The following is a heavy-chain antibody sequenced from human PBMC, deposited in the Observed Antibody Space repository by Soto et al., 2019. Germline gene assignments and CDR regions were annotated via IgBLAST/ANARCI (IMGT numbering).Heavy chain of an antibody. D-gene: IGHD3-16*02. CDR1: GFTFSSYW. CDR3: AKDLYYDYVWGSYRYYYYYYGMDV. J-gene: IGHJ6*02. Sequence: GGSLRLSCAASGFTFSSYWMSWVRQAPGKGLECVANIKEDGSNKYYADSVKGRFTISRDNSKNTLYLQMNSLRAEDTAVYYCAKDLYYDYVWGSYRYYYYYYGMDVWGQGTTVTVSS. V-gene: IGHV3-7*01. CDR2: IKEDGSNK.